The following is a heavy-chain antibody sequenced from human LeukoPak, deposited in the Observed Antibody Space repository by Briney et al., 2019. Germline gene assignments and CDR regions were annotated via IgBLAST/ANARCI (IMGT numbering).Heavy chain of an antibody. CDR2: IYYSGST. CDR1: GGSISSYY. V-gene: IGHV4-59*01. J-gene: IGHJ3*01. CDR3: ARDTLIDYDRAGWGL. Sequence: KPSETLSLTCTVSGGSISSYYWSWIRQPPGKGLEWIGYIYYSGSTNYNPSLKSRVTISVDTSKNQFSLKLSSVTAADTAVYYCARDTLIDYDRAGWGLWGQGTMVTVSS. D-gene: IGHD3-22*01.